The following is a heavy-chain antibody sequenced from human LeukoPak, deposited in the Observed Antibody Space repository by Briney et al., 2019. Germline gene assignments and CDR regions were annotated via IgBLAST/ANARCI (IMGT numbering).Heavy chain of an antibody. Sequence: GGSLRLSCAASGFTFSSYSMNWVRQAPGKGLEWVSSISSSSSYIYYADSVKGRFTISRDNAKNSLYLQMNSLRAEDTAVYYCARGILGYDFWSGYYIYWGQGTLVTVSS. CDR3: ARGILGYDFWSGYYIY. J-gene: IGHJ4*02. D-gene: IGHD3-3*01. CDR1: GFTFSSYS. V-gene: IGHV3-21*01. CDR2: ISSSSSYI.